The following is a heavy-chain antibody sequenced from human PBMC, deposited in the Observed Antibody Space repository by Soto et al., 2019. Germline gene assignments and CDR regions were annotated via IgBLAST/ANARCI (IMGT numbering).Heavy chain of an antibody. CDR3: ARAGDIVVVPAAIGAFDI. V-gene: IGHV4-34*01. Sequence: SETLSLTCAVHGGSFSGYYWSWIRQPPGKGLEWIGEINHSGSTNYNPSLKSRVTISVDTSKNQFSLKLSSVTAADTAVYYCARAGDIVVVPAAIGAFDIWGQGTMVTVSS. J-gene: IGHJ3*02. CDR2: INHSGST. D-gene: IGHD2-2*01. CDR1: GGSFSGYY.